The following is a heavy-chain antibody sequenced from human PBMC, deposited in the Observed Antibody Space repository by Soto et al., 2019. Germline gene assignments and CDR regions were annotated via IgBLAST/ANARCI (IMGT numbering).Heavy chain of an antibody. Sequence: GGSLRLSCAASGFTFSSYGMHLVRQAPGKGLECVSLISYDGRNKYYADSLKGRFTISRDNSKNTLYLQMNSLRVEDTAVYYCAKNFYARPSNWFDPWGQGTLVTVSS. D-gene: IGHD3-16*01. CDR2: ISYDGRNK. V-gene: IGHV3-30*18. CDR3: AKNFYARPSNWFDP. J-gene: IGHJ5*02. CDR1: GFTFSSYG.